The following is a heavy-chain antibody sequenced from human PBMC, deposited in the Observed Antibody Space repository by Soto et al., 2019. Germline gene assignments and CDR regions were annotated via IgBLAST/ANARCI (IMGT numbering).Heavy chain of an antibody. CDR1: GGSISSYY. V-gene: IGHV4-59*01. J-gene: IGHJ6*02. D-gene: IGHD6-19*01. CDR3: ARSERSIAVANYYYYYGMDV. Sequence: PSETLSLTCTVSGGSISSYYWSWIRQPPGKGLEWIGYIYYSGSTNYNPSLKSRVTISVDTSTNQFSLKLSSVTAADTAVYYCARSERSIAVANYYYYYGMDVWGQGTTVTVSS. CDR2: IYYSGST.